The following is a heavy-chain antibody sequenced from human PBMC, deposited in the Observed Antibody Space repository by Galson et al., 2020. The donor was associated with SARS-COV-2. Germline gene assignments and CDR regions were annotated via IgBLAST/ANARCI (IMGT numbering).Heavy chain of an antibody. CDR1: GFTFSSYW. J-gene: IGHJ4*02. V-gene: IGHV3-74*01. CDR3: ARGDMGNDYFDY. D-gene: IGHD7-27*01. Sequence: GGSLRLSCAASGFTFSSYWMHWVRQAPGKGLVWVSRIYSEGSSTSYADSVKGRFTISGDNAKNTLYLHMNRLRAEDTAVYYCARGDMGNDYFDYWGQGTLVTVSS. CDR2: IYSEGSST.